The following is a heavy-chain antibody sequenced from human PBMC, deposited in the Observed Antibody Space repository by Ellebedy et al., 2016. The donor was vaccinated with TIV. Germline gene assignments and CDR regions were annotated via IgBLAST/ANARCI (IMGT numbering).Heavy chain of an antibody. J-gene: IGHJ6*02. CDR2: ISYDGSNK. V-gene: IGHV3-30*06. Sequence: GESLKISCTASGFIFSTYGMHWVRQAPGKGLEWVAVISYDGSNKYYADSVKGRFTISRDNSKNTLYLQMNSLRAEDTAVYYCARDRIQLHYYYGMDVWGQGTTVTVSS. CDR3: ARDRIQLHYYYGMDV. CDR1: GFIFSTYG. D-gene: IGHD5-18*01.